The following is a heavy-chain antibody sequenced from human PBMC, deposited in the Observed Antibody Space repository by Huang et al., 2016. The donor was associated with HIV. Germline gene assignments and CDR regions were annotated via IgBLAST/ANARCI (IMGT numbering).Heavy chain of an antibody. V-gene: IGHV3-9*01. CDR1: GFTFDDYA. CDR3: ARRGVMVRGAHFDY. J-gene: IGHJ4*02. Sequence: EVQLVESGGGLVQPGRSLRLSCAASGFTFDDYAMHWVRQGPGKGLEWGSGIGLNSCSIGYADSVKGRFTIARDNAKNSLYLQMNSLRAEDTALYYCARRGVMVRGAHFDYWGLGTLVTVSS. CDR2: IGLNSCSI. D-gene: IGHD3-10*01.